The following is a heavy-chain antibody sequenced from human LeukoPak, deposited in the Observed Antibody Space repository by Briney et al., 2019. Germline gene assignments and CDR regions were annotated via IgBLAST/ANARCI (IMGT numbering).Heavy chain of an antibody. D-gene: IGHD5-18*01. V-gene: IGHV3-21*01. Sequence: GGSLRLSCAASGFTFSSYSMNWVRQAPGKGLEWVSSIGSSSSYIYYADSVKGRFTISRDNAKNSLYLQMNSLRAEDTAVYYCARWGRGYSYGPDYWGQGTLVTVSS. CDR2: IGSSSSYI. J-gene: IGHJ4*02. CDR3: ARWGRGYSYGPDY. CDR1: GFTFSSYS.